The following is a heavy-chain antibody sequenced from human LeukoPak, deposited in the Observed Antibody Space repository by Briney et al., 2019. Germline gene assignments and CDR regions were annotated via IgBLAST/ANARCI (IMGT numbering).Heavy chain of an antibody. CDR2: ISGDGGDT. J-gene: IGHJ6*03. CDR3: AKANYHYNYINV. Sequence: GGSLRLSCAASGFTFDDYTMHWVRQAPGKGLEWVSLISGDGGDTYYADSVQGRFTISRDNSKNSLYLQMNSLRSEDTTLYYCAKANYHYNYINVWGKGTTVTVSS. V-gene: IGHV3-43*01. CDR1: GFTFDDYT.